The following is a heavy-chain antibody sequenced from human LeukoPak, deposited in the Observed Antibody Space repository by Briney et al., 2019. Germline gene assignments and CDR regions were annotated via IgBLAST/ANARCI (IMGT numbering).Heavy chain of an antibody. V-gene: IGHV4-59*08. J-gene: IGHJ4*02. D-gene: IGHD4-17*01. CDR1: GGSISSYY. CDR2: IYYSGST. CDR3: GWVHGDYVDY. Sequence: PSETLSLTCTVSGGSISSYYWSWIRQPPGKGLEWIGYIYYSGSTNYNPSLKSRVTISIDTSKNQFSLKLSSVTAADTAVYYCGWVHGDYVDYWGQGTLVTVSS.